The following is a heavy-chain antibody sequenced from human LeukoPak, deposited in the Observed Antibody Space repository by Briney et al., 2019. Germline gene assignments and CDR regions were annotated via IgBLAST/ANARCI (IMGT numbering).Heavy chain of an antibody. D-gene: IGHD4-23*01. CDR2: IYSSGST. V-gene: IGHV3-53*01. Sequence: GGSLRLSCAASGFNVSNNYMTWVRQAPGKGLEWVSLIYSSGSTYYADSVKGRFTISRDNSKNTLYLQVNSLRAEDTAVYYCTRRGDGGRSFDYWGQGTLVTVSS. CDR3: TRRGDGGRSFDY. CDR1: GFNVSNNY. J-gene: IGHJ4*02.